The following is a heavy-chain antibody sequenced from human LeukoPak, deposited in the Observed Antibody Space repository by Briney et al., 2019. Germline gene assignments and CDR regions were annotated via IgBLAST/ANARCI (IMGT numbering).Heavy chain of an antibody. V-gene: IGHV3-23*01. CDR1: GFIFSNYA. CDR3: ARASGGIYSSSWAYYFDY. CDR2: ISGNGGST. J-gene: IGHJ4*02. D-gene: IGHD6-13*01. Sequence: GGSLRLSCVASGFIFSNYAMSWVRQAPGKGLEWVSGISGNGGSTSYADSVKGRFTISRDNSKNTLYVRMNSLRAGDTVVYYCARASGGIYSSSWAYYFDYWGQGTLVTVSS.